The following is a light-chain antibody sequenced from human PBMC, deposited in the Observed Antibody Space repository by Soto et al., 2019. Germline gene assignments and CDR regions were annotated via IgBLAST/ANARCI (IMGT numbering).Light chain of an antibody. J-gene: IGKJ2*03. Sequence: DIQMTQFPPSLSASVGDRVTITCRASQSASNYLHWYQQKPGKVPKLLVYGTSSLQSGVPSRFAGSGSETEFFLTISSLQLDDLATYYCQQTYTTPYSFGGGTKVDIK. CDR1: QSASNY. V-gene: IGKV1-39*01. CDR3: QQTYTTPYS. CDR2: GTS.